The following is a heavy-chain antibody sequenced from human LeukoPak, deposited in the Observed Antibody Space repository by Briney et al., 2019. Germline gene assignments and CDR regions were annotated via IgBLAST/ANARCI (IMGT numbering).Heavy chain of an antibody. CDR3: ARQPPEEYYYDSSGYYYDY. CDR2: IYYSGST. Sequence: SETLSLTCTVSGGSISSSSYYWGWIRQPPGKGLEWIGSIYYSGSTYYNPSLKSRVTISVDTSKNQFSLKLSSVTAADTAVYYCARQPPEEYYYDSSGYYYDYWGQGTLVTVSS. CDR1: GGSISSSSYY. D-gene: IGHD3-22*01. J-gene: IGHJ4*02. V-gene: IGHV4-39*01.